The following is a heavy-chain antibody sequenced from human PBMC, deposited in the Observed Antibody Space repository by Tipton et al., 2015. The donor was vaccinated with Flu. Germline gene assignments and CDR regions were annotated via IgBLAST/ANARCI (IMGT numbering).Heavy chain of an antibody. CDR2: IYTSGST. CDR1: GGSISSYY. CDR3: ARAVGYDSSGYSKNAFDI. D-gene: IGHD3-22*01. Sequence: LSLTCTVSGGSISSYYWSWIRQPAGKGLEWIGRIYTSGSTNYNPSLKSRVTMSVDTSKNQFSLKLSSVTAADTAVYYCARAVGYDSSGYSKNAFDIWGQGTMVTVSS. J-gene: IGHJ3*02. V-gene: IGHV4-4*07.